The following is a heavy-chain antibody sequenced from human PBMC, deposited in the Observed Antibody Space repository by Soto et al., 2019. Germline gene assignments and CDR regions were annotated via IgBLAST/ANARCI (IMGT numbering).Heavy chain of an antibody. Sequence: ASVKVSCKASGYTFTSYGISWVRQAPGQGLEWMGWISAYNGNTNYAQKLQGRVTMTTDTSTSTAYMELRSLGSDDTAVYYCARGYSSSWYSPIDYWGQGTLVTVSS. V-gene: IGHV1-18*01. CDR3: ARGYSSSWYSPIDY. CDR1: GYTFTSYG. J-gene: IGHJ4*02. D-gene: IGHD6-13*01. CDR2: ISAYNGNT.